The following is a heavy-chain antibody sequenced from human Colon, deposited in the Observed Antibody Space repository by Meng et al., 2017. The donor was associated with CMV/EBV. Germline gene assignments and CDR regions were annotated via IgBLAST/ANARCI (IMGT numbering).Heavy chain of an antibody. D-gene: IGHD3-10*01. CDR1: GVSISNYY. J-gene: IGHJ4*02. V-gene: IGHV4-34*01. Sequence: QVQLEQLGAGVFKLSEPLSLTCVVSGVSISNYYGSWIRQSPGKGLEWIGDIQQSRITNHNPSLTSRVTISIDTSKNQFSLKLSSVTAADTALYYCAGGTYQAWEVLYFWGQGTLVTVSS. CDR3: AGGTYQAWEVLYF. CDR2: IQQSRIT.